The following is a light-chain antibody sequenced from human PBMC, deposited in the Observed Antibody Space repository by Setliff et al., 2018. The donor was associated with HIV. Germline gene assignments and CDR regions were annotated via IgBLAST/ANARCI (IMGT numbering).Light chain of an antibody. J-gene: IGLJ1*01. CDR1: SSDVGGYNY. V-gene: IGLV2-14*03. CDR2: ELS. CDR3: SSYTSSSTLG. Sequence: QSALAQPASVSGSPGQSITISCTGTSSDVGGYNYVSWYQQHPNKAPKLMIYELSDRPSGVSNRFSGSKSGNTASLTISGLQAEDEADYYCSSYTSSSTLGFGTGTKVTVL.